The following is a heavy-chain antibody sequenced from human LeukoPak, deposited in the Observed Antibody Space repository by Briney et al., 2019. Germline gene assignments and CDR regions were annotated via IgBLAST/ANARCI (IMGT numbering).Heavy chain of an antibody. V-gene: IGHV3-48*03. CDR1: GFTFSSYE. Sequence: GGSLRLSCAASGFTFSSYEMNWVRQAPGKGLERVSYISSSGSTIYYADSVKGRFTISRDNAKNSLYLQMNSLRAEDTAVYYCARVMYSSGWYGNDAFDIWGQGTMVTVSS. D-gene: IGHD6-19*01. CDR3: ARVMYSSGWYGNDAFDI. J-gene: IGHJ3*02. CDR2: ISSSGSTI.